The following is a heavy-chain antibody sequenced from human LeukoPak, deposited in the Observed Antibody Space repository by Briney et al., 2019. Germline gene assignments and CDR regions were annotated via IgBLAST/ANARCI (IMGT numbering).Heavy chain of an antibody. V-gene: IGHV1-2*02. J-gene: IGHJ5*02. Sequence: ASVTVSFKASGYTFTDYYMHWVRQAPGQGLEGMGWINPNSGGTNYAQKFQGRVTMTRDTSISTAYMELSRLRSDDTAVYYCARDRCSGGSCYWFDPWGQGTLVTVSS. CDR3: ARDRCSGGSCYWFDP. CDR2: INPNSGGT. CDR1: GYTFTDYY. D-gene: IGHD2-15*01.